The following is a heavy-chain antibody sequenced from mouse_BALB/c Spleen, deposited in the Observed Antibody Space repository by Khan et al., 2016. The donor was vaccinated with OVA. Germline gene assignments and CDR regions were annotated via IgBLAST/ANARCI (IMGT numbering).Heavy chain of an antibody. D-gene: IGHD1-1*01. J-gene: IGHJ2*01. V-gene: IGHV1-20*02. Sequence: XQXQQSGPELVKPGASVKISCKASGYSFTGYFMNWVMQSHGKSLEWIGRINPHIGETFYNQKFKDKATLTVDESSSTAHMELRSLASEDSAVYYCARIYRSDFDYWGQGTTLTVSS. CDR2: INPHIGET. CDR3: ARIYRSDFDY. CDR1: GYSFTGYF.